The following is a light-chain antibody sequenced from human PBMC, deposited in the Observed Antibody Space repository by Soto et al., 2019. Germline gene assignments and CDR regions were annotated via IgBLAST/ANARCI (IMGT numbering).Light chain of an antibody. CDR1: SGSIASNY. J-gene: IGLJ2*01. Sequence: NFMLNQPHSVSESPGKTVTISCTRSSGSIASNYVQWYQQRQGSAPTPVIYEDSQRPSGVPERFSDSIDSPSSSATLTISRLQTEDEADYYWQSIDINNEGFGGGTELPVL. V-gene: IGLV6-57*04. CDR3: QSIDINNEG. CDR2: EDS.